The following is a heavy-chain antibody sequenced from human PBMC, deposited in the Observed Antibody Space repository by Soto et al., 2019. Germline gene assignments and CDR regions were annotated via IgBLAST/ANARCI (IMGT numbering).Heavy chain of an antibody. CDR3: AKALLGDIVVVVAAS. CDR2: ISWNSGSI. Sequence: PGGSLRLSCAASGFTFDDYAMHWVRQAPGKGLEWVSGISWNSGSIGYADSVKGRFTISRDNAKNSLYLQMNSLRAEDTALYYCAKALLGDIVVVVAASWGQGTLVTVSS. J-gene: IGHJ5*02. CDR1: GFTFDDYA. D-gene: IGHD2-15*01. V-gene: IGHV3-9*01.